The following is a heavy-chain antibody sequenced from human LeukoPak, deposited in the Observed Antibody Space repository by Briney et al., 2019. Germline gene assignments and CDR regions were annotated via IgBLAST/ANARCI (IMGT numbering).Heavy chain of an antibody. Sequence: GGSLRLSCAASGFTFSNFGMHWVRQAPGKGLEWVAVISVDGSNEYYADSVKGRFTISRDNAKNSLYLQMNSLRAEDTAVYYCARGPYRGYSYGYDDEAFLPDAFDIWGQGTMVTVSS. D-gene: IGHD5-18*01. CDR3: ARGPYRGYSYGYDDEAFLPDAFDI. CDR2: ISVDGSNE. V-gene: IGHV3-30*03. J-gene: IGHJ3*02. CDR1: GFTFSNFG.